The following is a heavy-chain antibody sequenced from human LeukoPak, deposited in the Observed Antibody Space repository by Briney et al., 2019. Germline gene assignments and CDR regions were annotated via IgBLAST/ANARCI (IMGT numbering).Heavy chain of an antibody. CDR3: ARDRGGSYSAIDY. J-gene: IGHJ4*02. Sequence: GGSLRLSCTTSGFTFGDYAMSWVRQAPGKGLEWVSFISSSSSTIYYADSVKGRFTISRDNAKNSLYLQMNGLRAEDTAVYYCARDRGGSYSAIDYWGQGTLVTVSS. CDR1: GFTFGDYA. V-gene: IGHV3-48*04. D-gene: IGHD1-26*01. CDR2: ISSSSSTI.